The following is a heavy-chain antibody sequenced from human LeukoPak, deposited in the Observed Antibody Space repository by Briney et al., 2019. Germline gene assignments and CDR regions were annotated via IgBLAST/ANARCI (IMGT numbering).Heavy chain of an antibody. CDR3: ARDLDYDYVWGSPLY. D-gene: IGHD3-16*01. J-gene: IGHJ4*02. CDR2: ISRSGEST. Sequence: GGTLRLSCAASGFTFSGFAMSWIRQAPGKGLEWVSSISRSGESTFYADSVRGRFTISRDNSKNTLYLQMNSLRAEDTAVYYCARDLDYDYVWGSPLYWGQGTLVTGSS. V-gene: IGHV3-23*01. CDR1: GFTFSGFA.